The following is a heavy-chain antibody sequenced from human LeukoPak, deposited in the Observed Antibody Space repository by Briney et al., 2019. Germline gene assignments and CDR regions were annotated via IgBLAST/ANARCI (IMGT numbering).Heavy chain of an antibody. D-gene: IGHD1-26*01. CDR1: GFTFSSYA. V-gene: IGHV3-33*06. Sequence: PGGSLRLSCAASGFTFSSYAIHWVRQAPGKGLEWVAIIWYDGSKTYYAESVKGRFTISRDNSNNMAYLQMSSLRVEDMAVYYCAKEVGPDLGTWGQGTLVTVSS. CDR2: IWYDGSKT. J-gene: IGHJ4*02. CDR3: AKEVGPDLGT.